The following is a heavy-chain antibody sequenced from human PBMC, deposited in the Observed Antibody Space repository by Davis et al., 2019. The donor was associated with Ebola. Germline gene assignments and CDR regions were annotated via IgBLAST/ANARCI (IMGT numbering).Heavy chain of an antibody. J-gene: IGHJ4*02. CDR1: GGSFSGYY. V-gene: IGHV4-34*01. D-gene: IGHD3-3*01. Sequence: SETLSLTCAVYGGSFSGYYWSWIRQPPGKGLEWIGEINHSGSTNYNPSLKSRVTISVDTSKNQFSLKLGPVTAADTAVYYCARQLTIFGVVYDYWGQGTLVTVSS. CDR2: INHSGST. CDR3: ARQLTIFGVVYDY.